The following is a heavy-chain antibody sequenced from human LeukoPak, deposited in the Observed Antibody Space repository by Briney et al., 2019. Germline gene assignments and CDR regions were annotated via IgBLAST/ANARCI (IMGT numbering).Heavy chain of an antibody. CDR1: GDSISSYY. V-gene: IGHV4-59*01. D-gene: IGHD4-17*01. Sequence: PSETLSLTCTVSGDSISSYYWSWIRQPPGKGLEWMGYINYSGSTNYNPYLKSRVTISVDTSNNQFSLRLTSVTAADTAVYYCAREGRQDYVYFDCWGQGTLVTVSS. CDR3: AREGRQDYVYFDC. J-gene: IGHJ4*02. CDR2: INYSGST.